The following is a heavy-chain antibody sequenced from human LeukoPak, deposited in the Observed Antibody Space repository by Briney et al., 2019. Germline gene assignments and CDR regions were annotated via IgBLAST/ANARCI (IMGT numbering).Heavy chain of an antibody. D-gene: IGHD1-1*01. Sequence: TSETLSLTCTVSGGSISSYYWSWIRQPPGKGLEWIGYISYSGSTNFNPSLKSRVTISVDTSKNQFSLKLSSVTAADTAVYYCAREGTAGTNLNWFDPWGQGTLVTVSS. CDR1: GGSISSYY. J-gene: IGHJ5*02. V-gene: IGHV4-59*01. CDR2: ISYSGST. CDR3: AREGTAGTNLNWFDP.